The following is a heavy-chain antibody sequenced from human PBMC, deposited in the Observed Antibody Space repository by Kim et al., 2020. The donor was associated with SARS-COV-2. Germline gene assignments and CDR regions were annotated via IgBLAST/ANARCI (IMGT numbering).Heavy chain of an antibody. CDR2: IYYSGSA. V-gene: IGHV4-59*13. Sequence: SETLSLTCSVSGASISSYYWSWIRQPPGKGLEWIGYIYYSGSANYNPSLKSPVTISVDTSKNQFSLKLSSVTAADTAVYYCARGEPQAISCYSDWGQGTLVTVSS. J-gene: IGHJ4*02. CDR1: GASISSYY. D-gene: IGHD2-15*01. CDR3: ARGEPQAISCYSD.